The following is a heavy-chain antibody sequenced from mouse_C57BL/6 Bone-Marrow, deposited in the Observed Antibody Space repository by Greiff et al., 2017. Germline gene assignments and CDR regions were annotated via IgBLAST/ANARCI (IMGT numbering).Heavy chain of an antibody. D-gene: IGHD6-5*01. CDR1: GYTFTSYW. CDR2: IDPSDSET. Sequence: QVQLQQPGAELVRPGSSVKLSCKASGYTFTSYWMHWVKQRPIQGLEWIGNIDPSDSETHYNQKFKDKATLTVDKSSSTAYMQLSSLTSEDSAVYYCARFSLGSYAMDYWGQGTLVTVSA. J-gene: IGHJ3*01. V-gene: IGHV1-52*01. CDR3: ARFSLGSYAMDY.